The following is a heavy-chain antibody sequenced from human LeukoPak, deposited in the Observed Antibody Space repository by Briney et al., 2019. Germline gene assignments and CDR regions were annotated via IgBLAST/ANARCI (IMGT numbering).Heavy chain of an antibody. CDR2: INHSGST. CDR1: GGSFRGYY. V-gene: IGHV4-34*01. Sequence: AETLSLTCAVYGGSFRGYYWSWIRQPPGKGLEWIGEINHSGSTNYNPSLKSGVTISVDTSKNHFSLNLHSVTAADTAVYYCARGVPAAILGYYYFYMDVWGKGTTVTVSS. J-gene: IGHJ6*03. CDR3: ARGVPAAILGYYYFYMDV. D-gene: IGHD2-2*02.